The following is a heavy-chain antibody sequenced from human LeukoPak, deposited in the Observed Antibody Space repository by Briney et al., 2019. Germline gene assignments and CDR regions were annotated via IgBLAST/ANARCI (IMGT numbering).Heavy chain of an antibody. CDR3: AKDRGCSSGWYEAWIFDY. D-gene: IGHD6-19*01. V-gene: IGHV3-30*18. CDR2: ISXXXSNK. J-gene: IGHJ4*02. Sequence: GGSLRLSCAASGFTFSSYGMHWVRQAPGXXXXXVAVISXXXSNKYYADSVKGRFTISRDNSKNTLYLQMNSLRAEDTAVYYCAKDRGCSSGWYEAWIFDYWGQGTLVTVSS. CDR1: GFTFSSYG.